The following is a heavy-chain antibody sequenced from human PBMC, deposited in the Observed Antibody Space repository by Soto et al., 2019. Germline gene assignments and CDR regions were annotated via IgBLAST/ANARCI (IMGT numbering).Heavy chain of an antibody. J-gene: IGHJ6*02. CDR3: SHKRGSGLFGMDV. D-gene: IGHD3-10*01. Sequence: QIAVKESGPALLKPTQHLTPTCAFSGFSLSTSRVGVGWVRQPPGKALEGLALIFSNDDKRYSPSLMSMLTITTDTSKHPVVLTMTNIDPVDTATYYCSHKRGSGLFGMDVWLQGTTVTVSS. CDR2: IFSNDDK. CDR1: GFSLSTSRVG. V-gene: IGHV2-5*01.